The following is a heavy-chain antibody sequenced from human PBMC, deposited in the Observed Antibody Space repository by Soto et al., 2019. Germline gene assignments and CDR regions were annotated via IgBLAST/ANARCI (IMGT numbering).Heavy chain of an antibody. J-gene: IGHJ4*02. V-gene: IGHV1-18*04. CDR2: ISAYNGNT. CDR3: ARRPGIAVAGRLFDY. CDR1: GYTFTSYG. Sequence: QVQLVQAGAEAKKTGASVKVSCQASGYTFTSYGLGWVGQAPGQGLAWMGWISAYNGNTTYAPKLQGRVTVTTATSTSTAYLGLRSLRSDDTAVDSGARRPGIAVAGRLFDYWGQGTLVTVP. D-gene: IGHD6-19*01.